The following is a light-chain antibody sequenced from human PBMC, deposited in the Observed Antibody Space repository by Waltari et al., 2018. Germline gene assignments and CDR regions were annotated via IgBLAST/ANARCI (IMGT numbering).Light chain of an antibody. J-gene: IGLJ2*01. V-gene: IGLV1-51*02. Sequence: QSVLTQPPSVSAAPGQKVTISCSGSTSNIGNNYVSWYQQFPGAAPKVLIYGNDKRATGIPDRFSGSKSGTSATLDITGLQTGDEADYYCRTWDNTLSAVFGGGTKVTVL. CDR3: RTWDNTLSAV. CDR1: TSNIGNNY. CDR2: GND.